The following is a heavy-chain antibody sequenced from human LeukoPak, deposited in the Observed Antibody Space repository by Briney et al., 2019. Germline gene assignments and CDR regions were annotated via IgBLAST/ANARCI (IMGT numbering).Heavy chain of an antibody. CDR3: AKEKAIATINYGLDV. V-gene: IGHV3-30*18. CDR2: IAYDGSNK. J-gene: IGHJ6*02. CDR1: GFIFDTYG. D-gene: IGHD1-1*01. Sequence: GSLRLSCAASGFIFDTYGMLWVRQAPGKGLEWVAVIAYDGSNKVYADSVKGRFTIFRDNSKNTLYLQMNSLRGEDTAVYYCAKEKAIATINYGLDVWGQGTTVTVSS.